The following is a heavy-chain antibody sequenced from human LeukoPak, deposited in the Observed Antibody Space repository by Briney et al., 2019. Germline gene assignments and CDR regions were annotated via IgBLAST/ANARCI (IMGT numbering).Heavy chain of an antibody. V-gene: IGHV2-5*02. J-gene: IGHJ4*02. CDR3: AHLFYVTQPDY. D-gene: IGHD3-16*01. Sequence: SGPTLMHPTPTLTLTFTFSGFARGTRGVGVGWIRQPPVKALERITLIYWDEDKRYSPSLKSRLTITKDTSKNQVVLTMTNMDPVDTATYYCAHLFYVTQPDYWGQGTLVTVSS. CDR2: IYWDEDK. CDR1: GFARGTRGVG.